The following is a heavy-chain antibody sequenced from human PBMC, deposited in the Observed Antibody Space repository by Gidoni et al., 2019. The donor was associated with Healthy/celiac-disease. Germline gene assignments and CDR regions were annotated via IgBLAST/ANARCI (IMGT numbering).Heavy chain of an antibody. CDR1: GFTFSSYA. CDR3: ARGGVSGPKTFQH. CDR2: ISGSGGST. D-gene: IGHD3-16*01. J-gene: IGHJ1*01. Sequence: EVQLLESGGGLVQPGGSLRLSCAASGFTFSSYAMSWVRQAPGKGLEWVSAISGSGGSTYYADSVKGRFTISRDNSKNTLYLQMNSLRAEDTAVYYCARGGVSGPKTFQHWGQGTLVTVSS. V-gene: IGHV3-23*01.